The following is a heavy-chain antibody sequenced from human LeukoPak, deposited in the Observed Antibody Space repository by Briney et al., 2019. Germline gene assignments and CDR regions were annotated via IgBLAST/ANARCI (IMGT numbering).Heavy chain of an antibody. D-gene: IGHD5-18*01. V-gene: IGHV4-4*02. J-gene: IGHJ4*02. CDR3: ARGEVDTAMVSFDY. CDR1: GGSISSSNW. CDR2: IYHSGST. Sequence: SETLSPTCAVSGGSISSSNWWSWVRQPPGKGLEWIGEIYHSGSTNYNPSLKSRVTISVDKSKNQFSLKLSSVTAADTAVYYCARGEVDTAMVSFDYWGQRTLVTVSS.